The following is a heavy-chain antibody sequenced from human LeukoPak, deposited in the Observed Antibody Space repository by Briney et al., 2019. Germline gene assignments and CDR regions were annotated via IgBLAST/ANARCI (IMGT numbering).Heavy chain of an antibody. D-gene: IGHD3-3*01. Sequence: ASVKVSCKASGYTFTGYYMHWVRQAPGQGLEWMGWINPNSGGTNYAQKFQGRVTMTRDTSISTAYMELSRLRSDDTAVYYCARDSGVRFLKWLFKGLPDYWGQGTLVTVSS. V-gene: IGHV1-2*02. CDR3: ARDSGVRFLKWLFKGLPDY. J-gene: IGHJ4*02. CDR2: INPNSGGT. CDR1: GYTFTGYY.